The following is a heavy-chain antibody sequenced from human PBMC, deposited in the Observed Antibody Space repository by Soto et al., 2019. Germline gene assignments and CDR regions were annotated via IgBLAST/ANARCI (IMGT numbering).Heavy chain of an antibody. CDR1: GGTFSSSA. Sequence: QVQLVQSGAEVKKPGSSVKVSCKASGGTFSSSAISWVRQAPGQGLEWMGGIIPIFGTANYAQKFQGRVTITADESTSTAYRELSSLRSEDTAVYYCASAHHPYSSGWYSDYYYGMDVWGQGTTVTVSS. CDR3: ASAHHPYSSGWYSDYYYGMDV. CDR2: IIPIFGTA. V-gene: IGHV1-69*01. D-gene: IGHD6-19*01. J-gene: IGHJ6*02.